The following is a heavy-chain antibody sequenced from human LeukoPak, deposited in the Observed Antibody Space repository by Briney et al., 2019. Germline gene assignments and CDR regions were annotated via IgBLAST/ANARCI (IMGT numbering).Heavy chain of an antibody. D-gene: IGHD4-17*01. V-gene: IGHV1-18*01. Sequence: GASVKVSCKASGYTFTNYGITWVRQSPGQRLGWMGWFSPYKGNRNYAKKFQARVTITTDTSTSTVNLELRSLRSDDTAGYYCSKGGGSGPTEYGDIVYWGQGTLVTVSS. CDR3: SKGGGSGPTEYGDIVY. CDR1: GYTFTNYG. J-gene: IGHJ4*02. CDR2: FSPYKGNR.